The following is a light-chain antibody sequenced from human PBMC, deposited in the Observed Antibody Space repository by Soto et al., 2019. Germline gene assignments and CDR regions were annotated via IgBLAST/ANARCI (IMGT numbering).Light chain of an antibody. CDR1: QSISSTY. CDR3: QQYGRSPYT. Sequence: EIVLTQSPGSLSLSPGERATLSCRASQSISSTYIAWYQQKRGLAPRLLIFGASSRATGIPDRFSGSGSGTDFSLTISRLEPEDSAVYFCQQYGRSPYTFGPGTKVDIK. V-gene: IGKV3-20*01. J-gene: IGKJ3*01. CDR2: GAS.